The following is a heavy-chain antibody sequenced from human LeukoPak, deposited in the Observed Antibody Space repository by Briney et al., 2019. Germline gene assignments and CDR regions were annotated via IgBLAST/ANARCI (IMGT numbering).Heavy chain of an antibody. Sequence: GGSLRLSCSASGFTFSTFPMHWVRQAPGKGLEYFSAISRNGDTTYYADSVKGRFTITRDNSKNTLYLQMSSLRPEDTAVYYCVKALTDDAFDIWGQGTMVTVSS. CDR1: GFTFSTFP. J-gene: IGHJ3*02. CDR3: VKALTDDAFDI. V-gene: IGHV3-64D*06. CDR2: ISRNGDTT.